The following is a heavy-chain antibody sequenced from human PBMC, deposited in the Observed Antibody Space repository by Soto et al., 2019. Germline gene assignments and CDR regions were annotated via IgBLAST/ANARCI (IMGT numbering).Heavy chain of an antibody. V-gene: IGHV5-51*01. Sequence: PGEPLKISCKGSGYSFTTSWIAWVRQMPGKGLQWVGVIYPGESDTRYSPSFQGQVTISAGKSINTAYLQWDSLKASDTAMYYCARVTPGHYYYYGMDVWGQGTTVTVSS. J-gene: IGHJ6*02. CDR2: IYPGESDT. D-gene: IGHD2-21*02. CDR1: GYSFTTSW. CDR3: ARVTPGHYYYYGMDV.